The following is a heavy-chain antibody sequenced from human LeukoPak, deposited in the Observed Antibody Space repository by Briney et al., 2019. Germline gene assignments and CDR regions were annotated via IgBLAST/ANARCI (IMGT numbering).Heavy chain of an antibody. CDR1: GFSVVSYY. Sequence: GGSVRLSCAASGFSVVSYYMTWVRQAPGEGLEWVSVIYSGGAAFYTDSVKGRFTISRDGSKKTVYLQMNSLRAEDTAVYYCARGNSPMVGRYYLELWGQGTLVTVSS. D-gene: IGHD4/OR15-4a*01. CDR3: ARGNSPMVGRYYLEL. J-gene: IGHJ4*02. CDR2: IYSGGAA. V-gene: IGHV3-53*01.